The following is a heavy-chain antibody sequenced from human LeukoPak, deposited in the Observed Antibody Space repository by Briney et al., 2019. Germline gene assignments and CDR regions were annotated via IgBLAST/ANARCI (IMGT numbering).Heavy chain of an antibody. CDR1: GFTFSNAW. CDR3: TTGGDETYYDFWSGYYPY. CDR2: IKSKTDGGTT. V-gene: IGHV3-15*01. D-gene: IGHD3-3*01. J-gene: IGHJ4*02. Sequence: GGSLRLSCAASGFTFSNAWMSWVRQAPGKGLEWVGRIKSKTDGGTTDYAAPVEGRFTISRDDSKNTLYLQMNSLKTEDTAVYYCTTGGDETYYDFWSGYYPYWGQGTLVTVSS.